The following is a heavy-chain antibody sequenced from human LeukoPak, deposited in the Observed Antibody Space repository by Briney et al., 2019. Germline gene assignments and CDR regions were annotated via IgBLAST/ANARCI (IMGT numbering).Heavy chain of an antibody. V-gene: IGHV3-21*01. CDR2: MSSGSRYI. Sequence: GGSLRLSCAASGFTFSDYTMNWVRQAPGKGLEWVSSMSSGSRYIYYADSVKGRFTISRDNAKNSLYLQMNSLRAEDAAVYYCARSAGSAWGQGTLVTVSS. CDR1: GFTFSDYT. CDR3: ARSAGSA. D-gene: IGHD6-25*01. J-gene: IGHJ5*02.